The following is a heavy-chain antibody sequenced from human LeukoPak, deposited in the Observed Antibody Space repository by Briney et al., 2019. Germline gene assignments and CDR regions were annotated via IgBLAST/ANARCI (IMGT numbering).Heavy chain of an antibody. CDR3: ARYGLTAALDF. J-gene: IGHJ4*02. D-gene: IGHD2-21*02. V-gene: IGHV3-33*01. CDR1: GFTFSSYG. Sequence: GRSLRLSCAASGFTFSSYGMHWVRQAPGKGLEWVAVIWYDGSNKYYADSVKGRFTISRDNSKNTLYLQMNSLRAEDTAVYYCARYGLTAALDFWGQGTLVTVSS. CDR2: IWYDGSNK.